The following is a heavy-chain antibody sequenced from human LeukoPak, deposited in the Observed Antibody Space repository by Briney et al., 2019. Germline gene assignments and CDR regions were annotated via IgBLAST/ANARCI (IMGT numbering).Heavy chain of an antibody. CDR2: ITWNSGSK. CDR1: GFTFDDFA. Sequence: PGGSLRLSCAASGFTFDDFAMHWVRQAPGKGLEWVSGITWNSGSKDYADSVKGRFTISRDNAKNSLSLQMNSLRDEDTAVYYCVKDIAAAGHQTFHHWGQGTLVTVSS. J-gene: IGHJ1*01. V-gene: IGHV3-9*01. CDR3: VKDIAAAGHQTFHH. D-gene: IGHD6-13*01.